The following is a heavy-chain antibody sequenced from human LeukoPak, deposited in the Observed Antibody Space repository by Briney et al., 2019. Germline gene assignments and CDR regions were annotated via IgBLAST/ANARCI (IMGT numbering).Heavy chain of an antibody. Sequence: GGSLRLSCAASGFTVSNNYMSWVRQAPGKGLEWVSVIYSGGSTYYADSVKGRFTISRDNSKNTLYLQMNSLRAEDTAVYYCARDCCSGSYYHQPTYYYGMDVWGQGTTVTVSS. CDR3: ARDCCSGSYYHQPTYYYGMDV. CDR2: IYSGGST. D-gene: IGHD3-10*02. J-gene: IGHJ6*02. CDR1: GFTVSNNY. V-gene: IGHV3-53*01.